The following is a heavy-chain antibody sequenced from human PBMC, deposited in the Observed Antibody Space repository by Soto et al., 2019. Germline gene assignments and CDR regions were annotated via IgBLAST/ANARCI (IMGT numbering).Heavy chain of an antibody. Sequence: GGSLRLSCAASGLTSSSYEMNWVRQAPGKGLEWVSYISGSGSITHYADSVKGRFTISRDNARNSLYLQMNSLRGEDTAVYYCAGRDGHNRRKAPYYYYYYGVGVWGRGTTVTVSS. CDR2: ISGSGSIT. V-gene: IGHV3-48*03. D-gene: IGHD2-15*01. CDR3: AGRDGHNRRKAPYYYYYYGVGV. J-gene: IGHJ6*02. CDR1: GLTSSSYE.